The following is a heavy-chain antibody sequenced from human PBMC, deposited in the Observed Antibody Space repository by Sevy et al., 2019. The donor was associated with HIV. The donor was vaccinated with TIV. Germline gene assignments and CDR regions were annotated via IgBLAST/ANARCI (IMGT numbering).Heavy chain of an antibody. Sequence: SETLSLTCTVSGGSISSSSYYWGWIRQPPGKGLEWIGSIYYSGSTYYNPSLKSRVTISVDTSKNQFSLKLSSVTAADTAGYYCARATYYYDSSGYYHGDAFDIWGQGTMVTVSS. J-gene: IGHJ3*02. CDR3: ARATYYYDSSGYYHGDAFDI. CDR2: IYYSGST. V-gene: IGHV4-39*01. D-gene: IGHD3-22*01. CDR1: GGSISSSSYY.